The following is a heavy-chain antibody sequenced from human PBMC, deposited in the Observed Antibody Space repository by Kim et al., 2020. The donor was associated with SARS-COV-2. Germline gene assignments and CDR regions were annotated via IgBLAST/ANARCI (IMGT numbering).Heavy chain of an antibody. Sequence: SETLSLTCTVSGGSISSSSYYWGWIRQPPGKGLEWIGSIYYSGSTYYNPSLKSRVTISVDTSKNQFSLKLSSVTAADTAVYYCARHLSSWRRHFDYWGQGTLVTVSS. J-gene: IGHJ4*02. CDR2: IYYSGST. CDR1: GGSISSSSYY. CDR3: ARHLSSWRRHFDY. D-gene: IGHD6-13*01. V-gene: IGHV4-39*01.